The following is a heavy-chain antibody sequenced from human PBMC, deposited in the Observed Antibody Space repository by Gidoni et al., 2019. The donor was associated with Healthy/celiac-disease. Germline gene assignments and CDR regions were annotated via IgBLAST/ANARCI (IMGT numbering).Heavy chain of an antibody. CDR3: AAGSGGAHDAFDI. Sequence: QMQLVQSGPEVQKPGTSVTVSCKASGFTFTSSAVQWVRQARGQRLEWIGWIVVGSGNTNYAQKFQERVTITRDMSTSTAYMELSSLRSEDTAVYYCAAGSGGAHDAFDIRGQGTMVTVSS. D-gene: IGHD3-3*01. J-gene: IGHJ3*02. CDR1: GFTFTSSA. V-gene: IGHV1-58*01. CDR2: IVVGSGNT.